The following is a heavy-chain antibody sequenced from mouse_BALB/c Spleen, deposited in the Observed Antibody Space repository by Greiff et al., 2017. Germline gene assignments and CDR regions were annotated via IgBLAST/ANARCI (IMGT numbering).Heavy chain of an antibody. CDR1: GYAFSSSW. J-gene: IGHJ2*01. CDR3: ARGGLLDY. CDR2: IYPGDGDT. Sequence: QVQLKESGAELAKPGASVKISCKASGYAFSSSWMNWVKQRPGQGLEWIGRIYPGDGDTNYNGKFKGKATLTADKSSSTAYMQLSSLTSVDSAVYFCARGGLLDYWGQGTTLTVSS. D-gene: IGHD2-2*01. V-gene: IGHV1-80*01.